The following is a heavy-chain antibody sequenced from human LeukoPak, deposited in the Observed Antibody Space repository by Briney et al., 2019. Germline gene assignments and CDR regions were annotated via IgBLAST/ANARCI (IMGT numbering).Heavy chain of an antibody. CDR2: ISGSGGST. D-gene: IGHD6-13*01. Sequence: GGSLRLSRAASGFTFSSYAMSWVRQAPGKGLEWVSAISGSGGSTYYADSVKGRFTISRDNSKNTLYLQMNSLRAEDTAVYYCAKDRFGIAAAGTNWFDPWGQGTLVTVSS. J-gene: IGHJ5*02. CDR3: AKDRFGIAAAGTNWFDP. V-gene: IGHV3-23*01. CDR1: GFTFSSYA.